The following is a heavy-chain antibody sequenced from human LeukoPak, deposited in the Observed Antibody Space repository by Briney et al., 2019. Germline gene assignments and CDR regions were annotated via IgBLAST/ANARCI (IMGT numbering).Heavy chain of an antibody. D-gene: IGHD3-22*01. Sequence: EASVTVSCKTSGYTFTNYGMHWVRQDPGQRLEWMGWINGGNGNAKYSQDFQGRVTIIRDTSASTAYMELSSLRSEDTAVYYCARVPLHDSSGHYYPHWGQGTLVTVSS. V-gene: IGHV1-3*01. CDR3: ARVPLHDSSGHYYPH. CDR1: GYTFTNYG. CDR2: INGGNGNA. J-gene: IGHJ1*01.